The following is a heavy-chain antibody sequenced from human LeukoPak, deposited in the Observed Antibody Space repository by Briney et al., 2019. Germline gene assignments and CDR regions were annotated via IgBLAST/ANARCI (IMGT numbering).Heavy chain of an antibody. CDR2: ISYDGSDK. J-gene: IGHJ4*02. CDR3: ARAVYRSGGYYFDY. D-gene: IGHD6-19*01. Sequence: PGRSLRLSCAASGFTFSSYAMQWVRQGPGKGLEWVAVISYDGSDKNYADSVKGRFTISRDNSKNTLYLQMNSLRADDTAVYYCARAVYRSGGYYFDYWGQGTLVIVSS. CDR1: GFTFSSYA. V-gene: IGHV3-30*04.